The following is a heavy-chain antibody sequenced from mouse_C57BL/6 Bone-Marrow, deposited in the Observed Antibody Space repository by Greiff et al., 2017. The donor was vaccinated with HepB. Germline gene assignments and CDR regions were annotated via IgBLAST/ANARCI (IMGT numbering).Heavy chain of an antibody. Sequence: QVQLQQPGAELVKPGASVKLSCKASGYTFTSYWMHWVKQRPGQGLEWIGMIHPNSGSTNYNKKFKSKAKLTVDKSSSTAYRQLSSLTSEDSAVYYCARDNLLWLRDFDYWGQGTTLTVSA. J-gene: IGHJ2*01. D-gene: IGHD2-2*01. V-gene: IGHV1-64*01. CDR1: GYTFTSYW. CDR2: IHPNSGST. CDR3: ARDNLLWLRDFDY.